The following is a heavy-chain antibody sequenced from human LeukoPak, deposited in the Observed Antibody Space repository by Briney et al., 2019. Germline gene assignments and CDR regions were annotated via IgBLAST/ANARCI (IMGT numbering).Heavy chain of an antibody. CDR3: ARDGRFCSGGSCYSKNYYYYMDV. Sequence: PGGSLRLSRAASGFTFSSYWMSWVRQAPGKGLEWVANIKQEGSEKYYVDAVKGRFTISRDNAKNSLYLQMNSLRAEDTAVYYCARDGRFCSGGSCYSKNYYYYMDVWGKGTTVTVSS. V-gene: IGHV3-7*01. D-gene: IGHD2-15*01. CDR1: GFTFSSYW. J-gene: IGHJ6*03. CDR2: IKQEGSEK.